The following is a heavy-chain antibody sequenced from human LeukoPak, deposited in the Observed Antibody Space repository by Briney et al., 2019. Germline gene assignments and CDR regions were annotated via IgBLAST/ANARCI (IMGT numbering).Heavy chain of an antibody. CDR2: IIPIFGTA. D-gene: IGHD3-16*01. CDR3: ARDARSYVEDAFDI. J-gene: IGHJ3*02. V-gene: IGHV1-69*13. CDR1: GGTFSSYA. Sequence: AVKVSCKASGGTFSSYAISWVRQAPGQGLEWMGGIIPIFGTANYAQKFQGRVTITADESTSTAYMELSSLRSEDTAVYYCARDARSYVEDAFDIWGQGTMVTVSS.